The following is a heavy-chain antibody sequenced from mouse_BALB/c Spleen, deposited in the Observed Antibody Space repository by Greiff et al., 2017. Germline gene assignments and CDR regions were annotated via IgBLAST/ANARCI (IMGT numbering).Heavy chain of an antibody. CDR3: AREGYDYDGFAY. CDR1: GFTFSSYT. CDR2: ISNGGGST. J-gene: IGHJ3*01. D-gene: IGHD2-4*01. V-gene: IGHV5-12-2*01. Sequence: DVMLVESGGGLVQPGGSLKLSCAASGFTFSSYTMSWVRQTPEKRLEWVAYISNGGGSTYYPDTVKGRFTISRDNAKNTLYLQMSSLKSEDTAMYYCAREGYDYDGFAYWGQGTLVTVSA.